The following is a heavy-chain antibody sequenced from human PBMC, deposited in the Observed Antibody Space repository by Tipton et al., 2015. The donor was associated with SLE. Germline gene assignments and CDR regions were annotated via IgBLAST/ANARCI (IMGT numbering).Heavy chain of an antibody. J-gene: IGHJ3*02. CDR1: VFTFSSNW. CDR3: ARGSLTAPRSVFDI. CDR2: INSDESSI. D-gene: IGHD2-21*02. Sequence: GSLRLSCAASVFTFSSNWMHWARQGPGKGLVWVSRINSDESSITYADSVKGRFTISRDNAKNTLYLHMNSLRAEDTAVYYCARGSLTAPRSVFDIWGPGTMVTVSS. V-gene: IGHV3-74*03.